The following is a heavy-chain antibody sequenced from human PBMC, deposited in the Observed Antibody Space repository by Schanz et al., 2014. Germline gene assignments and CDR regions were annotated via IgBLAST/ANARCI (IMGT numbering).Heavy chain of an antibody. CDR3: AREDGTSNTRCFDY. CDR1: GFTFSSYR. Sequence: QVQLVESGGGVVQPGGSLRLSCVASGFTFSSYRMHWVRQAPGKGLEWVALIRYDGITKYYLDSVKGRFTISRDESKNTLDLQMNSLRAEDTAVYYCAREDGTSNTRCFDYGGQGALVTVSS. D-gene: IGHD2-2*01. V-gene: IGHV3-30*02. J-gene: IGHJ4*02. CDR2: IRYDGITK.